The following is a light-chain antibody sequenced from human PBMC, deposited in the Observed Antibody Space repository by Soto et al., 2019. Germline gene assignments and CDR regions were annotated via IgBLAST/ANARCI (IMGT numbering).Light chain of an antibody. V-gene: IGLV1-44*01. CDR1: SSNIGSNT. CDR2: SNN. CDR3: AAWDDSLNGWV. J-gene: IGLJ3*02. Sequence: QSVLTQPPSASGTPGQRVTISCSGSSSNIGSNTVNWYQQLPGTAPKLLIYSNNQRPSGVPDRFSGSKSGTSASLAISGLHSEDEVDYYCAAWDDSLNGWVFGGGTKLPS.